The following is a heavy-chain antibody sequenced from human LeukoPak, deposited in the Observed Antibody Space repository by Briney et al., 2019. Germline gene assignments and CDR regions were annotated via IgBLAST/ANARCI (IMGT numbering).Heavy chain of an antibody. Sequence: SETLSLTCTVSGGSLSSYSWSWIRQPPGKGLEWIGYKYYSGTINYSPSLQSRVTISVDTSKNQFSLRLTSVTAADTAVYYCARRKSDSAWGFDYWGQGILVTVSS. V-gene: IGHV4-59*08. CDR3: ARRKSDSAWGFDY. J-gene: IGHJ4*02. CDR2: KYYSGTI. CDR1: GGSLSSYS. D-gene: IGHD6-19*01.